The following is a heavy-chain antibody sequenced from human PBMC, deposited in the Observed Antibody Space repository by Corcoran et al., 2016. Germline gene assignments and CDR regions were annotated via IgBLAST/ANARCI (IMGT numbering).Heavy chain of an antibody. CDR2: ISSSGGTI. CDR1: GFTFSDHY. CDR3: ARRGAIGRAFDI. V-gene: IGHV3-11*01. Sequence: QVQLVESGGGLVKPGGSLRLSCSASGFTFSDHYMSWIRQAPGKGLEWVSHISSSGGTIYQVDSVKGRFIISRDNAKNSLYLQMNSLRAEDTAVYYCARRGAIGRAFDIGGQGTMVTVSS. J-gene: IGHJ3*02.